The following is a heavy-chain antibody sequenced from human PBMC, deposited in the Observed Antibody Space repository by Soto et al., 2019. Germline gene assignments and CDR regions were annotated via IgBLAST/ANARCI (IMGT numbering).Heavy chain of an antibody. D-gene: IGHD3-3*01. V-gene: IGHV3-33*01. CDR3: ARDYHDFWSGYFDY. CDR2: IWYDGSNK. J-gene: IGHJ4*02. Sequence: GALRLSCAASGFTFSSYGMHWVRQAPGKGLEWVAVIWYDGSNKYYADSVKGRFTISRDNSKNTLYLQMNSLRAEDTAVYYCARDYHDFWSGYFDYWGQGTLVTSPQ. CDR1: GFTFSSYG.